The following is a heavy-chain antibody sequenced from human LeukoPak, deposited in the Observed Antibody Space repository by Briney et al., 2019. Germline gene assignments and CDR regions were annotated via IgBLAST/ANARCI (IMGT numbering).Heavy chain of an antibody. Sequence: GGSLRLSCAASGFTFSSSWMTWVRQAPGKGLEWAASIREDGSEKTSVDSVKGRFTISRGNAKNSLYLQMDSLRAEDTAVYYCARGPTNGQAFDYWGQGTLVSVSS. J-gene: IGHJ4*02. D-gene: IGHD2-8*01. CDR1: GFTFSSSW. V-gene: IGHV3-7*01. CDR3: ARGPTNGQAFDY. CDR2: IREDGSEK.